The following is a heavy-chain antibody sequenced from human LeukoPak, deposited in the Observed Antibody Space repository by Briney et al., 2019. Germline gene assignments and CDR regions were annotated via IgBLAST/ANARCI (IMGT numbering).Heavy chain of an antibody. CDR1: GGSISSYY. Sequence: SETLSLTCTVSGGSISSYYWSWIRQPAGKGLEWIGRIYTSGSTNYNPSLKSRVTMSVDTSKNQFSLKLSSVTAADTAVYYCARELLGFGDSDAFDIWGQGTMVTVSS. CDR2: IYTSGST. J-gene: IGHJ3*02. V-gene: IGHV4-4*07. D-gene: IGHD3-10*01. CDR3: ARELLGFGDSDAFDI.